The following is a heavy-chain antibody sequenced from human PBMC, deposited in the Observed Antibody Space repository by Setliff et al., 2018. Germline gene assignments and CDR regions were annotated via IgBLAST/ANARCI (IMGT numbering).Heavy chain of an antibody. CDR3: ARVVESSGYYHYYYYMDV. CDR2: IYYSGST. D-gene: IGHD3-22*01. J-gene: IGHJ6*03. V-gene: IGHV4-59*01. CDR1: GGSISSYY. Sequence: PSETLSLTCTVSGGSISSYYWSWIRQPPGKGLEWIGYIYYSGSTNYNPSLKSRVTISVDTSKNQFSLKLSSVTAADTAVYYCARVVESSGYYHYYYYMDVCGKGTTVTVSS.